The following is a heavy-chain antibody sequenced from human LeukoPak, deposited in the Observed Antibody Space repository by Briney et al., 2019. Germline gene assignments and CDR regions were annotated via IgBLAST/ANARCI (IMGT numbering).Heavy chain of an antibody. D-gene: IGHD6-6*01. J-gene: IGHJ4*02. CDR2: ISSSGTTI. V-gene: IGHV3-48*01. CDR1: GFSFSSYS. CDR3: ARDLSPPARLPLDY. Sequence: GGSLRLSCAASGFSFSSYSMNWVRQAPGKGLERVSYISSSGTTIYYADSVKGRFTISRDNAKNSLYLQMNSLRAEDTAVYYCARDLSPPARLPLDYWGQGTLVTVSS.